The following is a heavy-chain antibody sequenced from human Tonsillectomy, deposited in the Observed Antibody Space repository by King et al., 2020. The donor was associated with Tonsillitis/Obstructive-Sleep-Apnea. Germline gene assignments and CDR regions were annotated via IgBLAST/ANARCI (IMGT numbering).Heavy chain of an antibody. CDR1: GFTFSSYE. V-gene: IGHV3-48*03. J-gene: IGHJ6*02. Sequence: VQLVESGGGLVQPGGSLRLSCAASGFTFSSYEMTWVRQAPGKGLEWVSYISSRATTIYYADSVKGRFTISRDNAKHSLYLQMNSLRAEDTAVYYCARDGFYSYYYGMDVWGQGTTVTVSS. CDR3: ARDGFYSYYYGMDV. CDR2: ISSRATTI. D-gene: IGHD2-2*03.